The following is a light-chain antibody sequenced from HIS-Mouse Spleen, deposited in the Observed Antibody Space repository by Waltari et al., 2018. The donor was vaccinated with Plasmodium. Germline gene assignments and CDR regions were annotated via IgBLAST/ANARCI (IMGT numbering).Light chain of an antibody. CDR3: YSTDSSGNHRV. V-gene: IGLV3-10*01. Sequence: SYELTQPPSVSVSPGQTARITCSGAALPTKYAYCYQQKSGQAPALVIYEDSKRPSGIPERFSGASSGTMATLTISGAQVEDEADYYCYSTDSSGNHRVFGGGTKLTVL. CDR2: EDS. CDR1: ALPTKY. J-gene: IGLJ3*02.